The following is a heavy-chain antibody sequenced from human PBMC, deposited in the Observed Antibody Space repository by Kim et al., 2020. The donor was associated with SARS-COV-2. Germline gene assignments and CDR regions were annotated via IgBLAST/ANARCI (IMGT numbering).Heavy chain of an antibody. Sequence: GGSLRLSCAASGFTFSNYGMTWVRQTPGKGLEWVSSFTGDGLTHYADSVKGRFTISRDNSKNILYLQMNSLRAEDTAVYYCVDYHGARSHFSYWGQGTLV. D-gene: IGHD3-10*01. CDR1: GFTFSNYG. V-gene: IGHV3-23*01. J-gene: IGHJ4*02. CDR3: VDYHGARSHFSY. CDR2: FTGDGLT.